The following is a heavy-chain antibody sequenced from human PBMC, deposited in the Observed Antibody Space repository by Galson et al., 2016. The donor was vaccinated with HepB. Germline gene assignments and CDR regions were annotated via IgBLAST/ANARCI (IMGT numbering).Heavy chain of an antibody. J-gene: IGHJ4*02. CDR2: ISYDGNNK. V-gene: IGHV3-30-3*01. D-gene: IGHD6-19*01. Sequence: SLRLSCAASGFTFSTYVLHWVRQAPGKGLEWLAVISYDGNNKYYADSVKGRFTISRDDAKNSLSLQMSSLRAEDSALYYCARVDISGWPYYFDYWGQGSLVTVSS. CDR1: GFTFSTYV. CDR3: ARVDISGWPYYFDY.